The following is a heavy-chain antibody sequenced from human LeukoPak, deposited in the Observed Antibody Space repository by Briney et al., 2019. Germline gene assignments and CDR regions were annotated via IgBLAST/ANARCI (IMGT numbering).Heavy chain of an antibody. CDR3: AAVIDY. V-gene: IGHV3-74*01. Sequence: GGSLSLSCAASGFTFSSYWMHWVRQAQGKGLVWVSHIKTDGSSTNYADSVKGRFSISRDNANNSVYLQMNNLRAEDTAVYYCAAVIDYWGQGTLVTVSS. J-gene: IGHJ4*02. CDR1: GFTFSSYW. CDR2: IKTDGSST.